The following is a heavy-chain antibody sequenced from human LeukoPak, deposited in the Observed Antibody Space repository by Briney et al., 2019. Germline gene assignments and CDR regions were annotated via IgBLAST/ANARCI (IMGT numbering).Heavy chain of an antibody. CDR1: GFTFDDYA. V-gene: IGHV3-9*01. J-gene: IGHJ6*03. CDR3: AKDTSYDILTGLNYMDV. Sequence: GGSLRLSCAASGFTFDDYAMHWVRQAPGKGLEWVSGISWNSGSIGYADSVKGRFTISRDNAKNSLYLQMNSLRAEDTALYYCAKDTSYDILTGLNYMDVWGKGTTVTISS. CDR2: ISWNSGSI. D-gene: IGHD3-9*01.